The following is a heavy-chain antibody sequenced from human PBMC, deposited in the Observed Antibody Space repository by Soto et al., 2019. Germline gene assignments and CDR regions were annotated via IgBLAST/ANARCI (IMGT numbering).Heavy chain of an antibody. J-gene: IGHJ4*02. Sequence: HVQLQQWGAGLLKPSETLALTCAVYGGSFSGYDWTWIRQPPGKGLEWIGEFTYRGSTNYNPSLKSRVTVSIDTPKNQFPLKLSSVTAADTAVYYCVRKSDYGDYRFWSVGEYYFDYWGQGSLVTVSS. CDR3: VRKSDYGDYRFWSVGEYYFDY. D-gene: IGHD4-17*01. CDR2: FTYRGST. CDR1: GGSFSGYD. V-gene: IGHV4-34*01.